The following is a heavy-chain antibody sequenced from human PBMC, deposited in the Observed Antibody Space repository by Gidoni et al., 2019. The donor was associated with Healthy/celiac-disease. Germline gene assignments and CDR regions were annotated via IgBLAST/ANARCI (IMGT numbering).Heavy chain of an antibody. J-gene: IGHJ4*02. CDR3: AKDRAYSSSDIDY. Sequence: QGELVGSGGGVVQAWGALRLSWGASGFTFSSYGMHWVRQAPGKGLEWGAVISYDGSNKYYADSVKGRFTISRDNSKNTLYLQMNSLRAEDTAVYYCAKDRAYSSSDIDYWGQGTLVTVSS. V-gene: IGHV3-30*18. D-gene: IGHD6-6*01. CDR1: GFTFSSYG. CDR2: ISYDGSNK.